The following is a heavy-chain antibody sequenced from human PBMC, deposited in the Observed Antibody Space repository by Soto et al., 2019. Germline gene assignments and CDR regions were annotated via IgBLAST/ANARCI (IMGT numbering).Heavy chain of an antibody. CDR3: ARARSSGWPYFDY. CDR1: GGSISSGGYY. V-gene: IGHV4-31*03. CDR2: IYYSGST. D-gene: IGHD6-19*01. Sequence: QVQLQESGPGLVKPSQTLSLTCTVSGGSISSGGYYWSWIRQHPGKGLEWIGYIYYSGSTYYNPSLKSRVXXSXDXXKNQFSLKLSSVTAADTAVYYCARARSSGWPYFDYWGQGTLVTVSS. J-gene: IGHJ4*02.